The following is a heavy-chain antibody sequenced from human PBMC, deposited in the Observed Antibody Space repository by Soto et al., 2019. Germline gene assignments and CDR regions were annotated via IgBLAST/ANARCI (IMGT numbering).Heavy chain of an antibody. CDR2: ISSSSSTI. D-gene: IGHD3-22*01. V-gene: IGHV3-48*02. CDR3: ARDRHPYYYDSSGYYQPSAEYFQH. Sequence: GGSLRLSCAASGFTFSSYSMNWVRQAPGKGLEWVSYISSSSSTIYYADSVKGRFTISRDNAKNSLYLQMNSLRDEDTAVYYCARDRHPYYYDSSGYYQPSAEYFQHWGQGTLVTVSS. J-gene: IGHJ1*01. CDR1: GFTFSSYS.